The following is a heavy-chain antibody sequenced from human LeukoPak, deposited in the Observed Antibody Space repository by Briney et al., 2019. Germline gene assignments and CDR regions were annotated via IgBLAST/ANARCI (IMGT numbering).Heavy chain of an antibody. V-gene: IGHV3-7*01. CDR2: INQDGSEN. Sequence: GGSLRLSCAASGFTFSDFWMGWVRQAPGKGLEWVANINQDGSENYYVDSVRGRFTISRDNAKNSLYLQMNSLRAEDTAVYYCTKGRSNHYWGQGTLVTVST. CDR1: GFTFSDFW. J-gene: IGHJ4*02. CDR3: TKGRSNHY. D-gene: IGHD3-10*01.